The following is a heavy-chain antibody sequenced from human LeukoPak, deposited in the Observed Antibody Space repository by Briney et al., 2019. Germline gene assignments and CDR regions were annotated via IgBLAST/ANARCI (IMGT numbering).Heavy chain of an antibody. CDR3: ARGSSYGDYYFDY. D-gene: IGHD4-17*01. J-gene: IGHJ4*02. V-gene: IGHV3-11*01. CDR2: ISSSGSTI. Sequence: GGSLRLSCAASGFIVSGDFMSWIRQAPGKGLEWVSYISSSGSTIYYADSVKGRFTISRDNAKNSLYLQMNSLRAEDTAVYYCARGSSYGDYYFDYWGQGTLVTVSS. CDR1: GFIVSGDF.